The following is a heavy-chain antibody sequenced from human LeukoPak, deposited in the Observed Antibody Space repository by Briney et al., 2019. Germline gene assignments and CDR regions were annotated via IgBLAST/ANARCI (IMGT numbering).Heavy chain of an antibody. D-gene: IGHD2-21*01. CDR2: IYSGGYT. V-gene: IGHV3-53*01. CDR1: GFSVSSNY. Sequence: GGSLRLSCAASGFSVSSNYMSWVRQAPGKGLEWVSIIYSGGYTYYADSMKGRFTISRDNSNNTLYLQMNSLRGEDTAVYYCAKDFRIGYSAHFDYWGQGALVTVSS. J-gene: IGHJ4*02. CDR3: AKDFRIGYSAHFDY.